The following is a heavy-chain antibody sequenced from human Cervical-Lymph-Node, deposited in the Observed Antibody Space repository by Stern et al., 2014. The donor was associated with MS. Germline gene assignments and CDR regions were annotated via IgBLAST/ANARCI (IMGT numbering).Heavy chain of an antibody. J-gene: IGHJ4*02. CDR2: INTNTGNA. Sequence: HVQLVESGSELKEPGASVKVSCKASGYTFTNFAVNWVRQAPGQGLEWVGWINTNTGNATYAQGFAGRFVFSLDTSVSSAYLQIDSLKAEDTAVYYCARPDISSALKWWGQGSLVTVSS. D-gene: IGHD3-3*01. V-gene: IGHV7-4-1*01. CDR3: ARPDISSALKW. CDR1: GYTFTNFA.